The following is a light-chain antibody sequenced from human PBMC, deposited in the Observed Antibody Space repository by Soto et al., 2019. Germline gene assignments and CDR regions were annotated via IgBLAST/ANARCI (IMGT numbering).Light chain of an antibody. J-gene: IGLJ1*01. CDR3: LSYTTSSSYV. Sequence: QSVLTQPASVSGSPGQSITFSCTGTSSDVGAYNRVSWYQQRSGKAPKLMVYEVTHRPSGVSNRFSGSKSANTASLTISGLQAEDEADYYCLSYTTSSSYVFGTGTKLTVL. V-gene: IGLV2-14*01. CDR2: EVT. CDR1: SSDVGAYNR.